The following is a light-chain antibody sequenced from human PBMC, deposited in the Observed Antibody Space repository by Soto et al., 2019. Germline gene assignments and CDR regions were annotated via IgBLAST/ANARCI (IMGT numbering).Light chain of an antibody. V-gene: IGKV3-20*01. CDR3: QQYTSSIT. Sequence: PGALCVSPGERATLCCRASQVIGSRNLAWHQQKPGQAPRLLIFDTSRRATGIPDRFSGSGYETEFTLTINRLEPEDFAVNYCQQYTSSITLRHRTRLEIK. CDR1: QVIGSRN. CDR2: DTS. J-gene: IGKJ5*01.